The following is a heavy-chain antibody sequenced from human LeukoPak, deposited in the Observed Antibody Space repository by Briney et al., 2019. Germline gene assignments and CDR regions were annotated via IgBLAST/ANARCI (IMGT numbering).Heavy chain of an antibody. CDR3: ARLTGTREGYYFDY. CDR2: TYYRSKWYN. Sequence: SQTLSLTCAISGDSVSSNSAAWNWIRQSPSRGLEWLGRTYYRSKWYNDYAVSVKSRITINPDTSKNQFSLQLSSVTAADTAVYYCARLTGTREGYYFDYWGQGTLVTVSS. V-gene: IGHV6-1*01. J-gene: IGHJ4*02. CDR1: GDSVSSNSAA. D-gene: IGHD1-20*01.